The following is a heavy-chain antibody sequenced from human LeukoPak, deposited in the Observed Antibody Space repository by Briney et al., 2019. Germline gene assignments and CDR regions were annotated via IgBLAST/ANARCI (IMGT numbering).Heavy chain of an antibody. D-gene: IGHD3-22*01. J-gene: IGHJ5*02. CDR3: ARVRLWFDP. CDR1: GDSVSINSAA. Sequence: SPTLSLTFAISGDSVSINSAAWNWIRQSPSRGLEWLGSTYYRSKWYNDYAVSVKSLMTINPATSKNPFSLQLKSVTPEDTAVYYCARVRLWFDPWGQGTLVTVSS. V-gene: IGHV6-1*01. CDR2: TYYRSKWYN.